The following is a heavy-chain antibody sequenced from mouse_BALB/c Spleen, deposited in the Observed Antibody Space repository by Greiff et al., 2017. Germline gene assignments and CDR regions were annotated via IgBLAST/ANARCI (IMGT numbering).Heavy chain of an antibody. CDR2: IYPYNGGT. CDR3: AGGDGYYYAMDC. J-gene: IGHJ4*01. D-gene: IGHD2-3*01. Sequence: VQLQQSGPELVKPGASVKISCKASGYTFTDYNMHWVKQSHGKSLEWIGYIYPYNGGTGYNQKFKSKATLTVDNSSSTAYMELRSLTSEDSAVYYCAGGDGYYYAMDCWGQGTSVTVSS. V-gene: IGHV1S29*02. CDR1: GYTFTDYN.